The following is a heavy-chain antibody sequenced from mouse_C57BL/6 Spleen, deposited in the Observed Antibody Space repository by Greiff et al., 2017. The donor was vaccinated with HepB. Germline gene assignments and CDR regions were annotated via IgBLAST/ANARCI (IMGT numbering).Heavy chain of an antibody. Sequence: QVQLQQSGAELAKPGASVKLSCKASGYTFTSYWMHWVKQRPGQGLEWIGYINPSSGYTKYNQKFKDKATLTADKSASTAYMQLSSLTYEDSAVYYCASLSNWDRDFDYWGQGTTLTVSS. V-gene: IGHV1-7*01. J-gene: IGHJ2*01. CDR3: ASLSNWDRDFDY. D-gene: IGHD4-1*01. CDR2: INPSSGYT. CDR1: GYTFTSYW.